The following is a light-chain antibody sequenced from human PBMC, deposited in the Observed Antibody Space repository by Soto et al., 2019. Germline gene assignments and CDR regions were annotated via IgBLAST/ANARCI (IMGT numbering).Light chain of an antibody. J-gene: IGLJ1*01. Sequence: QSVLTQPPSVSGSPGQSVTISCTGTSSDVGSYNRVSWYQQPPGTSPKLMIYEVSNRPSGVPDRFSGSKSGNTASLTISGLQAEHEADYYCSFYTNSSTYVFGTESKVTV. CDR2: EVS. CDR3: SFYTNSSTYV. V-gene: IGLV2-18*01. CDR1: SSDVGSYNR.